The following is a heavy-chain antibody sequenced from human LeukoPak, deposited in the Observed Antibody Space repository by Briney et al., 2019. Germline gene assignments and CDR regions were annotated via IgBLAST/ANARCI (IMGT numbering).Heavy chain of an antibody. CDR1: GGSISSSSYY. CDR2: IYYSGST. D-gene: IGHD3-10*01. Sequence: SETLSLTCTVSGGSISSSSYYWGWIRQPPGKGLEWIGSIYYSGSTYYNPSLKSRVTISVDTSKNQFSLKLSSVTAADTAVYYCARRARPGVREYYFDYWGQGTLVTVSS. CDR3: ARRARPGVREYYFDY. J-gene: IGHJ4*02. V-gene: IGHV4-39*01.